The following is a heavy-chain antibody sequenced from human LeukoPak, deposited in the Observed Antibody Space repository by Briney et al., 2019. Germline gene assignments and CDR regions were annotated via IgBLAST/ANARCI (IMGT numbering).Heavy chain of an antibody. V-gene: IGHV4-4*07. CDR3: AREFYYGSGSYQYYYYYYMDV. D-gene: IGHD3-10*01. CDR2: IYTSGST. J-gene: IGHJ6*03. Sequence: SETLSLTCTVSGGSISSYYWSWIRQPAGKGLEWIGRIYTSGSTNYNPSLKSRVTMSVDTSKNQFSLKLSSVTAADTAVYYCAREFYYGSGSYQYYYYYYMDVWGKGTTVTIS. CDR1: GGSISSYY.